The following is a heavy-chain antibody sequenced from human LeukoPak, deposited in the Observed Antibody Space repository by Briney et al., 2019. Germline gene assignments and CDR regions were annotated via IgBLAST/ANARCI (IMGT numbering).Heavy chain of an antibody. CDR2: ISSSSSTI. Sequence: GGSLRLSCAASGFTFSSYAMSWVRQAPGKGLEWVSYISSSSSTIYYADSVKGRFTISRDNAKNSLYLQMNSLRAEDTAVYYCARDTGKIYCSGGSCYSAYIYYFDYWGQGTLVTVSS. CDR3: ARDTGKIYCSGGSCYSAYIYYFDY. V-gene: IGHV3-48*01. CDR1: GFTFSSYA. D-gene: IGHD2-15*01. J-gene: IGHJ4*02.